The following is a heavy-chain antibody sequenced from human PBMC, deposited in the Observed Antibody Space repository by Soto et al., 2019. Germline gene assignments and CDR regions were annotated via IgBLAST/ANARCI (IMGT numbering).Heavy chain of an antibody. V-gene: IGHV3-33*01. J-gene: IGHJ6*02. CDR1: GFTFSSYG. CDR2: IWYDGSNK. D-gene: IGHD3-3*01. CDR3: ARVSAIFGVGTLYGMDV. Sequence: PGGSLRLSCAASGFTFSSYGMHWVRQAPGKGLEWVAVIWYDGSNKYYADSVKGRFTISRDNSKNTLYLQMNSLRAEDTAVYYCARVSAIFGVGTLYGMDVWGQGTTVTVSS.